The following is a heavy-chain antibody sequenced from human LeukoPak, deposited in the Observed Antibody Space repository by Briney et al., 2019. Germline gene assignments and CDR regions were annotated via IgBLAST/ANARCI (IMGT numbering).Heavy chain of an antibody. J-gene: IGHJ5*02. V-gene: IGHV5-51*01. D-gene: IGHD2-2*01. CDR1: GCSFTSYW. Sequence: GAPLQISCKGAGCSFTSYWIGWGRRMPGKGVGWMGIIYPGDSDTRYSPSFQGQVTISADKSISTAYLQWSSLKASDTAMYYCARHKDVVPAATLPNWFDPRGQGTLVTVSS. CDR2: IYPGDSDT. CDR3: ARHKDVVPAATLPNWFDP.